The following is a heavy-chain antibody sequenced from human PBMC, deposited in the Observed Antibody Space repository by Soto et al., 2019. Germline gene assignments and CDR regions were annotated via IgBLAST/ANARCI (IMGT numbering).Heavy chain of an antibody. D-gene: IGHD6-19*01. V-gene: IGHV3-15*07. CDR2: IKSKTDGGTT. J-gene: IGHJ3*02. CDR1: GFTFSNAW. CDR3: TTGFQWLVARSAFDI. Sequence: GGCMGLSCAASGFTFSNAWMNWVRQDPGKGLEWVGRIKSKTDGGTTDYAAPVKGRFTISRDDSKNTLYLQMNSLKTEDTAVYYCTTGFQWLVARSAFDIWGQGTMVTVSS.